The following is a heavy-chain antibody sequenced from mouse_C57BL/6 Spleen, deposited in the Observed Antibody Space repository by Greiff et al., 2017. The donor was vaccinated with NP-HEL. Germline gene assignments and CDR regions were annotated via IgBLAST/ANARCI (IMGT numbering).Heavy chain of an antibody. CDR1: GYTFTDYN. J-gene: IGHJ2*01. CDR2: INPNNGGT. V-gene: IGHV1-22*01. D-gene: IGHD2-3*01. Sequence: VQLQQSGPELVKPGASVKMSCKASGYTFTDYNMHWVKQSHGKSLEWIGYINPNNGGTSHNQKFKGKATLTVNKSSSTAYMELRSLTSEDSAVYYCARSGDGYYVYYFDYWGQGTTLTVSS. CDR3: ARSGDGYYVYYFDY.